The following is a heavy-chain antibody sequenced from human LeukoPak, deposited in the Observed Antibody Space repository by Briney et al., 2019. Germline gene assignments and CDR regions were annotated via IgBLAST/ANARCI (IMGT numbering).Heavy chain of an antibody. Sequence: GGSLRLSCAASGFTFSSYSMNWVRQAPGKGLEWVSSISSSSSYIYYADSVKGRFTISRDNAMNSLYLQMNSLRAEDTAVYYCARDIFIWSSGLISSWSYYGMDVWGQGTTVTVSS. V-gene: IGHV3-21*01. D-gene: IGHD6-13*01. CDR1: GFTFSSYS. CDR2: ISSSSSYI. J-gene: IGHJ6*02. CDR3: ARDIFIWSSGLISSWSYYGMDV.